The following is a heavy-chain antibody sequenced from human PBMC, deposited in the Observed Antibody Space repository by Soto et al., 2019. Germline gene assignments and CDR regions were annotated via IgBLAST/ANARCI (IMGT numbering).Heavy chain of an antibody. CDR3: ARLPPPGLYYMCMDV. CDR1: GYSFIAYY. Sequence: ASVTVSCKASGYSFIAYYMHWMRQSPGQGPELMGWINPRNGATNYAQKFQGRVSVTRDTSINTGFLELSRLRSGDTAVYYCARLPPPGLYYMCMDVWGRGTTVTVSS. D-gene: IGHD1-26*01. CDR2: INPRNGAT. V-gene: IGHV1-2*02. J-gene: IGHJ6*02.